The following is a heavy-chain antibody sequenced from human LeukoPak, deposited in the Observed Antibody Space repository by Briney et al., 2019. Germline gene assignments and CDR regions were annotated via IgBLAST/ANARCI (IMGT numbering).Heavy chain of an antibody. Sequence: ASVKVSCKASGYTFTSYGISWVRQAPGQGLEWMGWISAYNGNTNYAQKLQGRVTMTTDTSTSTAYMELRSPRSDDTAVYYCAREAGYSSSWFYYYYYMDVWGKGTTVTVSS. V-gene: IGHV1-18*01. J-gene: IGHJ6*03. CDR3: AREAGYSSSWFYYYYYMDV. CDR2: ISAYNGNT. D-gene: IGHD6-13*01. CDR1: GYTFTSYG.